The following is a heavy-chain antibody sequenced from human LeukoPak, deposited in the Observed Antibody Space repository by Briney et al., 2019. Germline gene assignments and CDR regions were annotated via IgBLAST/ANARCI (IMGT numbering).Heavy chain of an antibody. CDR2: VYHNGTP. Sequence: SVTLSLTCAVSVGSISSGNWWSWVGQSPGKGLEWIREVYHNGTPNYNPSLKSRVTISADTFKNHFSLKLTSVTAADTAVYYCATAPILRGEAGEQYKYGMDVWGQGTTVIVSS. D-gene: IGHD1-1*01. V-gene: IGHV4-4*02. J-gene: IGHJ6*02. CDR1: VGSISSGNW. CDR3: ATAPILRGEAGEQYKYGMDV.